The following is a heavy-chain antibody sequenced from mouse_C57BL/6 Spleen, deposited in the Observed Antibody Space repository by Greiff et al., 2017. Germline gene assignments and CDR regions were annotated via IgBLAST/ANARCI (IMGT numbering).Heavy chain of an antibody. J-gene: IGHJ4*01. D-gene: IGHD2-3*01. CDR3: ARSRDGYYGGMDY. V-gene: IGHV1-69*01. Sequence: QVQLQQPGAELVMPGASVKLSCKASGYTFTSYWMHWVKQRPGQGLEWIGEIDPSDSYTNYNQKFKGKSTLTVDKSSSTAYMQLSSLTSEDSAVYYCARSRDGYYGGMDYWGQGTSVTVSS. CDR1: GYTFTSYW. CDR2: IDPSDSYT.